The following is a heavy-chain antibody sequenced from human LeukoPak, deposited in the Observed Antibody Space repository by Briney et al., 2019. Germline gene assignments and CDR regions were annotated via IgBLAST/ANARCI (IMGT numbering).Heavy chain of an antibody. D-gene: IGHD5-24*01. CDR2: FYTSGNT. CDR3: ARGRDGYNFLNRGEYYYFDY. J-gene: IGHJ4*02. CDR1: GGSISSGTYY. V-gene: IGHV4-61*02. Sequence: SETLSLTCTVSGGSISSGTYYWSWIRQPAGKGLEWIGRFYTSGNTNYNPSLKSRVTISVDTPKNQFSLRLNSVTAADTAVYYCARGRDGYNFLNRGEYYYFDYWGQGTLVTVSS.